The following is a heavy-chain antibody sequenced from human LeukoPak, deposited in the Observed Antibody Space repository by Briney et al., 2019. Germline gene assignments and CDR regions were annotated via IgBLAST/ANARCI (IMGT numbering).Heavy chain of an antibody. CDR3: AKDLDYTTYGYYFDY. J-gene: IGHJ4*02. V-gene: IGHV3-23*01. Sequence: PSETLSLTCTVFGGSISSYYWSWIRQRPGKGLEWVSGIGAGGTFTYYADSVKGRFTIFRDNSRNTLYLQMNSLRADDTAVYYCAKDLDYTTYGYYFDYWGQGTLVIVSS. CDR1: GGSISSYY. CDR2: IGAGGTFT. D-gene: IGHD4-11*01.